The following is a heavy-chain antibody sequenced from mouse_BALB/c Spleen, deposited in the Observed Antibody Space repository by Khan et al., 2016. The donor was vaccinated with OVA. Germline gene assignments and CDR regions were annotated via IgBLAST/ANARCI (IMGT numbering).Heavy chain of an antibody. CDR2: INTYTGEP. V-gene: IGHV9-1*02. Sequence: QIQLVQSGPELKKPGETVKISCKAPGYTFTNYGMNWVKQSPGKGLKWMGWINTYTGEPTYIDDFKGRFAFSLETSASTAYLQINNLRNEDMARYCCASCSDDCTSSSYYFDSWGEGTTLTVSS. D-gene: IGHD1-1*01. CDR1: GYTFTNYG. CDR3: ASCSDDCTSSSYYFDS. J-gene: IGHJ2*01.